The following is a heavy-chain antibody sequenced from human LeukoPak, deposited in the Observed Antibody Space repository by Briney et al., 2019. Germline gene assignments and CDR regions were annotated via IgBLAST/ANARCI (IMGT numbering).Heavy chain of an antibody. D-gene: IGHD3-16*02. CDR2: INHSGST. J-gene: IGHJ4*02. CDR1: GFTVSSNY. V-gene: IGHV4-34*01. CDR3: ARPVWGSYRGFDY. Sequence: PGGSLRLSCAASGFTVSSNYMSWVRQAPGKGLEWIGEINHSGSTNYNPSLKSRVTISVDTSKNQFSLKLSSVTAADTAVYYCARPVWGSYRGFDYWGQGTLVTVSS.